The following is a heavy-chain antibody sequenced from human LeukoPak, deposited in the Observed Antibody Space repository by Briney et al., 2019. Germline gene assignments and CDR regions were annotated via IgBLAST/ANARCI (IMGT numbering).Heavy chain of an antibody. V-gene: IGHV1-8*02. CDR1: GYTFTSYG. CDR3: VREVYGSFDY. CDR2: MNPNSGNT. Sequence: GASVKVSCKASGYTFTSYGISWVRQAPGQGLEWMGWMNPNSGNTGYAQKFQGRVTMTRNTSISTAYMELRSLRSDDTAVYYCVREVYGSFDYWGQGTLVTVSS. J-gene: IGHJ4*02. D-gene: IGHD2/OR15-2a*01.